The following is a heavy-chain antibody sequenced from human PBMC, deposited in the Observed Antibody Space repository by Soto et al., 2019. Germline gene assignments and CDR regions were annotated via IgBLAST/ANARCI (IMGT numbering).Heavy chain of an antibody. CDR1: GGSISSSSYY. CDR2: IYYSGST. J-gene: IGHJ4*02. D-gene: IGHD2-2*01. CDR3: ARHASFYCSSTSCYSYFDY. Sequence: SETLSLTCTVSGGSISSSSYYWGWIRQPPGKGLEWIGSIYYSGSTYYNPSLKSRVTISVDTSKNQFSLKLSSVTAADTAVYYCARHASFYCSSTSCYSYFDYWGQGTLVTVSS. V-gene: IGHV4-39*01.